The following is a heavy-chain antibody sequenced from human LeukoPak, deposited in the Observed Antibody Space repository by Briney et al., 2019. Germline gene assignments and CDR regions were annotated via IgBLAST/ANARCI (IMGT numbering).Heavy chain of an antibody. CDR1: GGSISSYF. J-gene: IGHJ4*02. CDR2: IYYSGRT. V-gene: IGHV4-59*01. CDR3: ARDRGSSGWYGEGYFDY. Sequence: SETLSLTCTVSGGSISSYFWSWIRQPPGKGLEWIGHIYYSGRTNYSSSLKSRVTISVDTSKNQFSLILSSVTAADTAVYYCARDRGSSGWYGEGYFDYWGQGILVTVSP. D-gene: IGHD6-19*01.